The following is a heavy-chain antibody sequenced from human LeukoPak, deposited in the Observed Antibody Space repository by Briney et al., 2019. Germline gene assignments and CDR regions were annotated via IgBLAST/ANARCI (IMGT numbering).Heavy chain of an antibody. D-gene: IGHD3-22*01. CDR1: GFTFSSYG. CDR3: ARVSTYYYDSSGYREVPDY. J-gene: IGHJ4*02. V-gene: IGHV3-30*03. CDR2: ISYDGSNK. Sequence: GGSLRLSCAASGFTFSSYGMHWVRQAPGKGLEWVAVISYDGSNKYYADSVKGRFTISRDNSKNTLYLQMNSLRAEDTAVYYCARVSTYYYDSSGYREVPDYWGQGTLVTVSS.